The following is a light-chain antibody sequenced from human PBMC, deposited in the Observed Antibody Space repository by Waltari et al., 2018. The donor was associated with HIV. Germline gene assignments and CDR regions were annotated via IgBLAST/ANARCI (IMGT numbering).Light chain of an antibody. Sequence: AIQMTQSPTSLSASVGARVSITCRASQGIGNDLSWYQQKPGMATRVLIYGASISQTGVPARFSGSGSGAHFILTISSLQAEDLATYYCLQDYSWPYTFGQGTKVEIK. CDR2: GAS. CDR3: LQDYSWPYT. J-gene: IGKJ2*01. CDR1: QGIGND. V-gene: IGKV1-6*01.